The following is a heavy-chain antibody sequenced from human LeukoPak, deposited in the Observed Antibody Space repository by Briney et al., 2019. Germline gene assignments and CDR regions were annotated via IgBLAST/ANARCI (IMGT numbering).Heavy chain of an antibody. V-gene: IGHV3-23*01. CDR3: AKLNHIVVVTAMSRFDY. CDR2: ISGSIGRT. CDR1: GFTFSSYV. J-gene: IGHJ4*02. Sequence: GGSVRLSCAASGFTFSSYVMSGVREARGRAREGVLSISGSIGRTYYADHVKGRSPISRHHSKNPLYLPMHSLTADDTAVYYCAKLNHIVVVTAMSRFDYWRQGPLVTVSS. D-gene: IGHD2-21*02.